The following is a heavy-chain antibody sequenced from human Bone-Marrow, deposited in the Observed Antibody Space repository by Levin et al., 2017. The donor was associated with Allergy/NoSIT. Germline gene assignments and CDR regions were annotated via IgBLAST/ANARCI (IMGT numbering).Heavy chain of an antibody. CDR2: ISLDGTKT. D-gene: IGHD6-19*01. V-gene: IGHV3-30*03. Sequence: GGSLRLSCEASGFIFSYYGMHWVRQAPGKGLEWVAHISLDGTKTFYAESVSGRFTISRDNARDTVYLEMNNMRCDDTALYYCARPGHSGWMLEYWGQGALVTVSS. J-gene: IGHJ4*02. CDR3: ARPGHSGWMLEY. CDR1: GFIFSYYG.